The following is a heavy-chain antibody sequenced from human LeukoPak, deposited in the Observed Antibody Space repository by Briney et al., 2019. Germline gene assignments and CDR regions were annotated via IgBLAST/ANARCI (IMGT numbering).Heavy chain of an antibody. CDR3: ARVQREYNYGNPSPFDY. CDR1: GYTFNAYY. J-gene: IGHJ4*02. D-gene: IGHD5-18*01. CDR2: INPNSGGT. Sequence: SGKVSCKASGYTFNAYYIHWVRQAPGQGLEWMGWINPNSGGTNSAQKFQGRVTMTRDTSINTVYMEVRRLRSDDTAVYYCARVQREYNYGNPSPFDYWGQGTLVTVSS. V-gene: IGHV1-2*02.